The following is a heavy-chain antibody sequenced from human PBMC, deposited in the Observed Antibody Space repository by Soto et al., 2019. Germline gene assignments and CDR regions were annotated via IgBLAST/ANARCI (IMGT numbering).Heavy chain of an antibody. Sequence: PSETLSLTCTVSGGSISSGHYYWSWLRQHPGKGLEWIGYIYYSGSAYYNPSLKSRVTMSIATSKNQFSLKLSSVTAADTAVYYCARGVDSLRFSYCGLDVWGQGTTVTVSS. J-gene: IGHJ6*02. CDR3: ARGVDSLRFSYCGLDV. CDR1: GGSISSGHYY. V-gene: IGHV4-31*03. CDR2: IYYSGSA. D-gene: IGHD5-12*01.